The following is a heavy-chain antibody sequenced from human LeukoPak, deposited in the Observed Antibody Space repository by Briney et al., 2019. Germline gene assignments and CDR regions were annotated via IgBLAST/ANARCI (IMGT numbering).Heavy chain of an antibody. CDR3: TSPYYDILTGYLDAFDI. J-gene: IGHJ3*02. Sequence: GGSLRLSCAASGFTFSNAWMSWVRQAPRKGLEWVGRIKSKTDGGTTDYAAPVKGRFTISRDDSKNTLYLQMNSLKTEDTAVYYCTSPYYDILTGYLDAFDIWGQGTMVTVSS. CDR1: GFTFSNAW. D-gene: IGHD3-9*01. CDR2: IKSKTDGGTT. V-gene: IGHV3-15*01.